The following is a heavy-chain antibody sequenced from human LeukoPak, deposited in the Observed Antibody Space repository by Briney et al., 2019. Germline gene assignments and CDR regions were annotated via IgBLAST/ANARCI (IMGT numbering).Heavy chain of an antibody. J-gene: IGHJ4*02. CDR1: GFTFSSYS. CDR2: ISSSSSYI. Sequence: PGGSLRLSCAASGFTFSSYSMNWVRQAPGKGLEWVSSISSSSSYIYYADSVKGRFTISRDNAKNSLYLQMNSLRAEDTAVYYCARDGPGYYYGSGSYQWGQGTLVTVSS. D-gene: IGHD3-10*01. V-gene: IGHV3-21*01. CDR3: ARDGPGYYYGSGSYQ.